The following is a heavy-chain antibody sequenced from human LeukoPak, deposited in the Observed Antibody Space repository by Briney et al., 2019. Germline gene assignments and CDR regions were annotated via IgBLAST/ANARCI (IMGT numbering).Heavy chain of an antibody. CDR1: GFTFSSYS. CDR2: ITSSSSYI. CDR3: ARDLATVKTGPDY. V-gene: IGHV3-21*01. D-gene: IGHD4-11*01. Sequence: GGSLRLSCAASGFTFSSYSMNWVRQAPGKGLEWVSSITSSSSYIYYADSVKGRFTISRDNPKNSLYLQMNSLRAEDTALYYCARDLATVKTGPDYWGQGTLVSVSS. J-gene: IGHJ4*02.